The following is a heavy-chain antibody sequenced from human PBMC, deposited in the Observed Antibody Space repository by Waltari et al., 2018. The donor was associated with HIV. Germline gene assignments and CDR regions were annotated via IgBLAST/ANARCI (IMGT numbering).Heavy chain of an antibody. CDR2: ISAHNGNT. J-gene: IGHJ4*02. Sequence: QVQLVQSGAEVKKPGASVKVSCKASGNTLPIYGFTWVRQAPGQGLEWMGWISAHNGNTNYAQKFQGRVTRTTDTSTSTAYMELRSLRSDDTAVYYCARSPPQYDSSGYYCDYWGQGTLVTVSS. CDR1: GNTLPIYG. CDR3: ARSPPQYDSSGYYCDY. D-gene: IGHD3-22*01. V-gene: IGHV1-18*01.